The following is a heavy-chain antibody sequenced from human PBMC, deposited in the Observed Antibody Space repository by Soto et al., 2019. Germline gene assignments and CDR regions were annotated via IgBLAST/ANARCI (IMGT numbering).Heavy chain of an antibody. Sequence: SETLSLTCTVSGGSISSGGYYWSWNRQHPGKGLEWIGYIYYSGSTYYKPSLKSRVTISVDASKNQFSLKLSSVTAADTAVYYCARSGGVYYGSGRYYRVDYWGQGTLVTVSS. CDR3: ARSGGVYYGSGRYYRVDY. CDR1: GGSISSGGYY. J-gene: IGHJ4*02. CDR2: IYYSGST. V-gene: IGHV4-31*03. D-gene: IGHD3-10*01.